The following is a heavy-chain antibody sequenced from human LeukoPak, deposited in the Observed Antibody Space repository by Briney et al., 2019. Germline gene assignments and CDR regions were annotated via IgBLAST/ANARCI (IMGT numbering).Heavy chain of an antibody. Sequence: SETLSLTCTVSGGSISSSSYYWGWIRQPPGKGLEWIGSIYYSGSTYYNPSLKSRVTISVDTSKNQFSLKLSSVTAADTAVYSCARRFWGGYYIHWGQGPLVPVSS. CDR3: ARRFWGGYYIH. CDR2: IYYSGST. D-gene: IGHD3-3*01. V-gene: IGHV4-39*01. J-gene: IGHJ4*02. CDR1: GGSISSSSYY.